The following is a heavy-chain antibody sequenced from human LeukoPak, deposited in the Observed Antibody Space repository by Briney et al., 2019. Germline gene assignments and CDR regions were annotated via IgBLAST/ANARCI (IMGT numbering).Heavy chain of an antibody. V-gene: IGHV3-49*04. CDR3: ARDQYAGYDPYYFDY. CDR1: GFTFGAYA. CDR2: IRSRTYGGTT. J-gene: IGHJ4*02. Sequence: GGSLRLSCTASGFTFGAYAMTWVRQAPGKGLEWVSFIRSRTYGGTTEYAASVKGRFTISRDDSKSIAYLQMNILKTEDTAVYYCARDQYAGYDPYYFDYWGQGTLVTVSS. D-gene: IGHD2-2*01.